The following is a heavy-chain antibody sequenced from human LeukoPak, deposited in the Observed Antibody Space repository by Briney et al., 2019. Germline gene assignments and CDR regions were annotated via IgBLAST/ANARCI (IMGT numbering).Heavy chain of an antibody. CDR3: ASTERCSTTCPLDY. V-gene: IGHV4-34*01. J-gene: IGHJ4*02. CDR2: INHSGST. Sequence: SETLSLTCAVYGGSFSGYYWSWIRQPPGKGLEWIGEINHSGSTNYNPSLKSRVTISVDTSKNQFSLKLSSVTAADTAVYYCASTERCSTTCPLDYWGQGTLVTVSS. CDR1: GGSFSGYY. D-gene: IGHD2-2*01.